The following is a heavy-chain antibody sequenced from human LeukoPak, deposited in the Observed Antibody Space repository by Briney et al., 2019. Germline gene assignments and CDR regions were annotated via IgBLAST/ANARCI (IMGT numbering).Heavy chain of an antibody. CDR1: GFTFSSYE. CDR2: ISGSGSTI. Sequence: GGSLRLSCAASGFTFSSYEMDWVRQAPGKGLEWVSYISGSGSTIYYADSVKGRFTISRDNSKNTLYLQMNSLRAEDTAVYYCAKDRGKTVAGDYWGQGTLVTVSS. V-gene: IGHV3-48*03. CDR3: AKDRGKTVAGDY. J-gene: IGHJ4*02. D-gene: IGHD6-19*01.